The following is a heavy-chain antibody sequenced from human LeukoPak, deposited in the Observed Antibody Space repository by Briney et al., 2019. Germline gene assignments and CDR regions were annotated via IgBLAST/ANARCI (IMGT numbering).Heavy chain of an antibody. J-gene: IGHJ3*02. Sequence: PSETLSLTCTVSGGSTSSGDYYWSWIRQPPGKGLEWIGYIYYSGSTYYNPSLKSRVTISVDTSKNQYSLKLSSVTAADTAVYYCARESMAAAGRYAFDIWGQGTMVTVSS. CDR1: GGSTSSGDYY. CDR2: IYYSGST. D-gene: IGHD6-13*01. V-gene: IGHV4-30-4*01. CDR3: ARESMAAAGRYAFDI.